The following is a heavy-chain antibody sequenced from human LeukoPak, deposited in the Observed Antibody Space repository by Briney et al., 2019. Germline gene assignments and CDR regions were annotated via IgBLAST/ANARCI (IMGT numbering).Heavy chain of an antibody. D-gene: IGHD5-12*01. J-gene: IGHJ6*03. Sequence: GASVKVSCKASGYTFTDYYMHWVRQAPGQGLEWMGWINPNSGGTNYVQKFQGRVTMTRDTSISTAYMELSRLRSDDTAVYYCARVATVWNSYYYMDVWGKGTTVTVSS. CDR3: ARVATVWNSYYYMDV. V-gene: IGHV1-2*02. CDR1: GYTFTDYY. CDR2: INPNSGGT.